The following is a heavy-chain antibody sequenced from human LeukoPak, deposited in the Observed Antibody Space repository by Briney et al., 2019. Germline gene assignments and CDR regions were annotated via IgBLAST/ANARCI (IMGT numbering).Heavy chain of an antibody. J-gene: IGHJ4*02. D-gene: IGHD5-12*01. V-gene: IGHV1-69*05. CDR1: GGTFSSYA. CDR3: ARAPKGVATTVFDY. Sequence: ASVKVSCKASGGTFSSYAISWVRQAPGQGLEWMGGIIPIFGTANYAQKFQGRVTITTDESTRTAYMALSSLRSEDTAVYYCARAPKGVATTVFDYWGQRTLVTVSS. CDR2: IIPIFGTA.